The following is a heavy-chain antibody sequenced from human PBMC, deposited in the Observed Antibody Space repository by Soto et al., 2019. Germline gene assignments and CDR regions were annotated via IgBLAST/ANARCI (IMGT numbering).Heavy chain of an antibody. Sequence: ASVKVSCKASGYTFTSYGISWVRQAPGQGLEWMGWISAYNGNTNYAQKLQGRVTMTTDTSTSTAYMELRSLRSDDTAVYYCARDLRYYDILTGLPTFDYWGQGTLVTVSS. CDR3: ARDLRYYDILTGLPTFDY. CDR1: GYTFTSYG. V-gene: IGHV1-18*01. D-gene: IGHD3-9*01. CDR2: ISAYNGNT. J-gene: IGHJ4*02.